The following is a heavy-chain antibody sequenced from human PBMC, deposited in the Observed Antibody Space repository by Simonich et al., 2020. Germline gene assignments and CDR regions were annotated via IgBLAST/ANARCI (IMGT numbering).Heavy chain of an antibody. CDR2: ISSSSSNI. J-gene: IGHJ6*02. Sequence: EVQLVESGGGLVKPGGSLRLSCAASGFTFSSYSMNWVRQAPGKGLEWVSSISSSSSNIVYADSVKGRFNLARDNAKNSLYLQMNSLRAEYTAVYYCARWIAVAGTGAYGMDVWGQGTTVTVSS. D-gene: IGHD6-19*01. CDR3: ARWIAVAGTGAYGMDV. V-gene: IGHV3-21*01. CDR1: GFTFSSYS.